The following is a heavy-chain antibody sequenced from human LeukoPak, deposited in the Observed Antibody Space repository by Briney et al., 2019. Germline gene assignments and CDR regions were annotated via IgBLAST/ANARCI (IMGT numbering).Heavy chain of an antibody. Sequence: SCKASGYTFTSYAMHWVRQAPGKGLEWVAVISYDGSNKYYADSVKGRFTISRDNSKNTLYLQMNSLRAEDTAVYYCARDWSPVTPEYYSDYWGQGTLVTVSS. D-gene: IGHD4-17*01. J-gene: IGHJ4*02. CDR2: ISYDGSNK. CDR3: ARDWSPVTPEYYSDY. V-gene: IGHV3-30-3*01. CDR1: GYTFTSYA.